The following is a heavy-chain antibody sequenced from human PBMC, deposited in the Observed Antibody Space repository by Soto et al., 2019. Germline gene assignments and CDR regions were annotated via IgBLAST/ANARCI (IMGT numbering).Heavy chain of an antibody. J-gene: IGHJ6*02. D-gene: IGHD6-25*01. CDR3: ARGAALNSYYNYYGMDV. CDR2: INHSRSA. V-gene: IGHV4-34*01. Sequence: SETLSLTCAVYGGSFSGYYWSWIRQPPGKGLEWIGEINHSRSAYYTPSLQSRVSISIDTSKNQFSLKLTSVTATDTAVYFCARGAALNSYYNYYGMDVWGQGTTVTVSS. CDR1: GGSFSGYY.